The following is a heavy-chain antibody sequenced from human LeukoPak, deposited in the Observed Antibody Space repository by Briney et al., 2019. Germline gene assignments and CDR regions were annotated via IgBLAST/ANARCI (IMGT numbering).Heavy chain of an antibody. J-gene: IGHJ4*02. V-gene: IGHV1-69*13. CDR1: GGTFSSYA. Sequence: SVKVSCKASGGTFSSYAISWVRQAPGQGLEWMGGIIPIFGTANYAQKFQGRVTITADESTSTAYMELSSLRSEDTAVYYCARGSPLGGGGNTPFAYWGQGALVTVSS. CDR2: IIPIFGTA. D-gene: IGHD2-15*01. CDR3: ARGSPLGGGGNTPFAY.